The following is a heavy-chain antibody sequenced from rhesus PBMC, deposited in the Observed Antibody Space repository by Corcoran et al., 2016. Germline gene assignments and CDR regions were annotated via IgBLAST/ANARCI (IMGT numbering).Heavy chain of an antibody. CDR1: GFSFSDYY. CDR3: TRRAGVTNFDY. J-gene: IGHJ4*01. Sequence: EVRLVESGVGLVQPGGSLRLSCAASGFSFSDYYMSWVRQAPGKGPEWVGLIRNKAHGGPTEYAASVKGRCTISRDDSKSMASLQMNSLRTEDTAVYYCTRRAGVTNFDYWGQGVLVTVSS. CDR2: IRNKAHGGPT. V-gene: IGHV3-116*02. D-gene: IGHD3-34*01.